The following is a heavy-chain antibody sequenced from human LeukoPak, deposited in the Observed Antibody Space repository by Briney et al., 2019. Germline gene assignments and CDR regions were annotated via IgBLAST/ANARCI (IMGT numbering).Heavy chain of an antibody. Sequence: ASVKVSCKTSGYTFTGYFIHWVRQAPGQGLEWMGWINPDSGGTNFAQKFQGRVTVSRDTSISTVYMELSRLRSDDTAVYYCAKESRGWYFDYWGQGTLVTVSS. V-gene: IGHV1-2*02. D-gene: IGHD6-19*01. CDR3: AKESRGWYFDY. J-gene: IGHJ4*02. CDR2: INPDSGGT. CDR1: GYTFTGYF.